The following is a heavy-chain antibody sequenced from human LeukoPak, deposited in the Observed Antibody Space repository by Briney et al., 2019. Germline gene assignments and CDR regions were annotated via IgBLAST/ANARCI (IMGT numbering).Heavy chain of an antibody. Sequence: ASVKVSCKTSGYTFSTYYMHWARQAPRQGLEWLGIIHPTDGSTSYTQKIQGRVTMTRDTATGTVYLELSSLRSEDTAVYWCARANGGGLDYWGQGTLITVSS. CDR2: IHPTDGST. CDR1: GYTFSTYY. J-gene: IGHJ4*02. CDR3: ARANGGGLDY. V-gene: IGHV1-46*01. D-gene: IGHD3-10*01.